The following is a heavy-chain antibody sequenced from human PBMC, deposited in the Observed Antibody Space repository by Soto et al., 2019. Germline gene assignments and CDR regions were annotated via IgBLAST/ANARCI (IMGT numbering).Heavy chain of an antibody. Sequence: EVQVLESGGGLVQPGGSLRLSCAATGFTFRDFAMSWVRQAPGKGLEWVSRIYGGGNGPHYADSVKGRVTISRDNSKNTLDLQMNSLRAEDTAVYYCAKMEGMDPWAYSFDYWGQGTLVTVSS. V-gene: IGHV3-23*01. J-gene: IGHJ4*02. CDR1: GFTFRDFA. CDR2: IYGGGNGP. CDR3: AKMEGMDPWAYSFDY. D-gene: IGHD2-2*03.